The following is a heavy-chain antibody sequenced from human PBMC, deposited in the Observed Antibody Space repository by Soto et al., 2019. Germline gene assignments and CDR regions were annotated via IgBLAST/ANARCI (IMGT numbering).Heavy chain of an antibody. D-gene: IGHD6-13*01. CDR1: GGSISSYY. CDR3: ARDPSSSWYEGYYFDY. Sequence: SETLSLTCTVSGGSISSYYWSWIRQPAGKGLGWIGRIYTSGSTNYNPSLKSRVTMSVDTSKNQFSLKLSSVTAADTAVYYCARDPSSSWYEGYYFDYWGQGTLVTVSS. V-gene: IGHV4-4*07. J-gene: IGHJ4*02. CDR2: IYTSGST.